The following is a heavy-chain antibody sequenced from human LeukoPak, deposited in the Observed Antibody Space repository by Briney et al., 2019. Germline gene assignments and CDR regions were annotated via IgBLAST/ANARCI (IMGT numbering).Heavy chain of an antibody. CDR2: FYYSGST. Sequence: SETLSLTCTVSGGSISSGGYYWSWIRQHPGKGLEWIWYFYYSGSTYYNPSLKSRVTISVDRSKNQFSLKLSSVTAADTAVYYCARGRVGATTAYAFDIWGQGTMVTVSS. V-gene: IGHV4-31*03. D-gene: IGHD1-26*01. J-gene: IGHJ3*02. CDR1: GGSISSGGYY. CDR3: ARGRVGATTAYAFDI.